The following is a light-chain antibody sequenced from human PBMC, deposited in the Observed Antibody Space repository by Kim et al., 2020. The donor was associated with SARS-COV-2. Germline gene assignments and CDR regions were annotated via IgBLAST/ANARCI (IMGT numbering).Light chain of an antibody. V-gene: IGKV3-20*01. J-gene: IGKJ1*01. CDR1: QSVRSSH. CDR3: QQFDSSLWT. CDR2: GAS. Sequence: SPRERDTLSCRASQSVRSSHLAWYQQKPGQAPRLLIYGASGRATGIPDRFSGSGSGTDHTLTISRLEPEDFAVYYCQQFDSSLWTFGQGTKVDIK.